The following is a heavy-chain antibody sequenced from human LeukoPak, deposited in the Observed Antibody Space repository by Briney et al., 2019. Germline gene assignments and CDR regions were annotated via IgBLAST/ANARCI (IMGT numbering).Heavy chain of an antibody. CDR2: MSRSGGNT. D-gene: IGHD6-13*01. CDR3: AKYGGAVISNWYLDS. Sequence: GGSLRLSCAASGFIFSNYAMTWVRQAPGKGLEWVSTMSRSGGNTYYADSVKGRFTISRDNAKNTLYLQMNSLRAADTAMYYCAKYGGAVISNWYLDSWGQGTLVTVSS. V-gene: IGHV3-23*01. J-gene: IGHJ4*02. CDR1: GFIFSNYA.